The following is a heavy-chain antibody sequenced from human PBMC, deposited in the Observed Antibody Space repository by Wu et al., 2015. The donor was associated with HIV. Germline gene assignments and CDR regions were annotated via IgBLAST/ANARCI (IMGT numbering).Heavy chain of an antibody. CDR1: GGSISSYY. D-gene: IGHD3-10*01. V-gene: IGHV4-59*01. Sequence: QVQLQESGPGLVKPSETLSLTCTVSGGSISSYYWSWIRQPPGKGLEWIGYIYYSGSTNYNPSLKSRVTISVDTSKNQFSLKLSSVTAADTAVYYCARDYYGSGRRHFDLWGRGTLVTVSS. CDR3: ARDYYGSGRRHFDL. J-gene: IGHJ2*01. CDR2: IYYSGST.